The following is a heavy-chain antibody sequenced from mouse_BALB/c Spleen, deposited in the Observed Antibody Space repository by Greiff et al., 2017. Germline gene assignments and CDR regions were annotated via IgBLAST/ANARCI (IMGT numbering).Heavy chain of an antibody. Sequence: EVQLQQSGAELVRPGALVKLSCKASGFNIKDYYMHWVKQRPEQGLEWIGWIDPENGNTIYDPKFQGKASITADTSSNTAYLQLSSLTSEDTAVYYCARVGYYGSSRYYYAMDYWGQGTSVTVSS. D-gene: IGHD1-1*01. CDR1: GFNIKDYY. CDR3: ARVGYYGSSRYYYAMDY. V-gene: IGHV14-1*02. CDR2: IDPENGNT. J-gene: IGHJ4*01.